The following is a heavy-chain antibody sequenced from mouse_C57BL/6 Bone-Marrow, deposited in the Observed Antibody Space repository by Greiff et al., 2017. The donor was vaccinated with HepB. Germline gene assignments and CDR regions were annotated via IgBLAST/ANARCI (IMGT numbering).Heavy chain of an antibody. V-gene: IGHV5-9*01. CDR3: ASQGYSNYYWYFDV. J-gene: IGHJ1*03. CDR2: ISGGGGNT. CDR1: GFTFSSYT. Sequence: EVKLMESGGGLVKPGGSLKLSCAASGFTFSSYTMSWVRQTPEKRLEWVATISGGGGNTYYPDSVKGRFAISRDNAKNTLYLQMSSLRSEDTALYYCASQGYSNYYWYFDVWGTGTTVTVSS. D-gene: IGHD2-5*01.